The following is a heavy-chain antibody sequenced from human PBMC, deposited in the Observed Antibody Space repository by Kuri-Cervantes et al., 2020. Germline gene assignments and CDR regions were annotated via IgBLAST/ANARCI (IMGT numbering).Heavy chain of an antibody. CDR2: SNANSGGT. Sequence: ASVKVSCKATGYTFTSYDINWVRQAPGQGLEWMGWSNANSGGTNYAQKFQGRVTMTRETSIRTAYMELNRLRSDATAVYYCARDGGDSGDYGDYWGQGTLVTVSS. V-gene: IGHV1-2*02. D-gene: IGHD3-10*01. CDR3: ARDGGDSGDYGDY. J-gene: IGHJ4*02. CDR1: GYTFTSYD.